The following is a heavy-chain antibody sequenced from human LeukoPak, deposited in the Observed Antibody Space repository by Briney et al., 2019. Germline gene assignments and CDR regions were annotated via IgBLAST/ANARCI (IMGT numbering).Heavy chain of an antibody. CDR2: ISVRSNYI. Sequence: GGSLRLSCLTSGYTFSSYSRNTVRQAPGKGLEWVSSISVRSNYIYYADSVRGRFRISRDDARDSLYLQMNSLRAEDTAVYYCVRLRRNSDTSGFYYYYDFWGQGTLVTVSS. CDR3: VRLRRNSDTSGFYYYYDF. D-gene: IGHD3-22*01. CDR1: GYTFSSYS. V-gene: IGHV3-21*01. J-gene: IGHJ4*02.